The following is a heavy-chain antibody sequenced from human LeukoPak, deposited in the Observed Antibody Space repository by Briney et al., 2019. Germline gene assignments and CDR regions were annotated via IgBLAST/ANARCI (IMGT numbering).Heavy chain of an antibody. CDR2: INHSGST. CDR1: GGSFSGYY. CDR3: ARGVKFGYSSGWWPSEY. D-gene: IGHD6-19*01. Sequence: SETLSLTCAVYGGSFSGYYWSWIRQPPGKGLEWIGEINHSGSTNYNPSLKSRVTITVDTSKNQFSLKLSSVTAADTAVYYCARGVKFGYSSGWWPSEYWGQGTLVTVSS. V-gene: IGHV4-34*01. J-gene: IGHJ4*02.